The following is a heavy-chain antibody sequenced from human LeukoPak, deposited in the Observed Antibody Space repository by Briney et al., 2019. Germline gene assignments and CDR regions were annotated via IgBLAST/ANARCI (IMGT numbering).Heavy chain of an antibody. D-gene: IGHD3-22*01. CDR3: ASSLDSSGYHYEGGAFDI. V-gene: IGHV4-39*07. Sequence: SETLSLTCTVSGGSISSSSYYWGWIRQPPGKGLEWIGNSYYSGSTYYNPSLKSRVTISVDTSKNQFSLKLSSVTAADTAVYYCASSLDSSGYHYEGGAFDIWGQGTMVTVSS. CDR1: GGSISSSSYY. CDR2: SYYSGST. J-gene: IGHJ3*02.